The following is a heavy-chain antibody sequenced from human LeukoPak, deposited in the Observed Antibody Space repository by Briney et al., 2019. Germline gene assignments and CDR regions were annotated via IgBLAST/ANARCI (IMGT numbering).Heavy chain of an antibody. CDR3: ARGVFPSSGNYYPRLVS. CDR1: GVSIDTRGFY. J-gene: IGHJ5*02. D-gene: IGHD3-10*01. CDR2: IYSSGTT. V-gene: IGHV4-31*03. Sequence: NPSETLSLTCTVSGVSIDTRGFYWNWIRQPPGKGPEWIAYIYSSGTTYDNPSLKSRMTISIDTSQNQFSLELTSVTAADTAVYYCARGVFPSSGNYYPRLVSWGQGILVTVSS.